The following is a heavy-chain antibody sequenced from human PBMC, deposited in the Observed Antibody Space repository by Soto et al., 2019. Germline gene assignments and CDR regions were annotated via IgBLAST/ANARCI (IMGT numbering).Heavy chain of an antibody. Sequence: SETLPLTCSVSGVAMTYGGYSWSWIRQSPEKGLEWLGYIGHLETTYYNPSFKSRVTISVDTSKNQFSLKLSSVTAADTAVYYCARQRPTDGRWEFANYYGMDVWGQGTPVTVSS. CDR1: GVAMTYGGYS. J-gene: IGHJ6*02. CDR2: IGHLETT. D-gene: IGHD1-26*01. V-gene: IGHV4-30-2*06. CDR3: ARQRPTDGRWEFANYYGMDV.